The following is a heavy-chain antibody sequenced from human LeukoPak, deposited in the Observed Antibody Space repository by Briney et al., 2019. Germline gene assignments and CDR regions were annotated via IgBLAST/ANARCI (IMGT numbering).Heavy chain of an antibody. CDR3: ARGNYVWGSYRYFPFDY. V-gene: IGHV4-31*03. CDR1: GGSISSGGYY. D-gene: IGHD3-16*02. CDR2: IYYGGST. Sequence: SETLSLTCTVSGGSISSGGYYWSWIRQHPGKGLEWIGHIYYGGSTYYNPSLKSRVTISVDTSKNQFSLKLSSVTAADTAVYYCARGNYVWGSYRYFPFDYWGQGTLVTVSS. J-gene: IGHJ4*02.